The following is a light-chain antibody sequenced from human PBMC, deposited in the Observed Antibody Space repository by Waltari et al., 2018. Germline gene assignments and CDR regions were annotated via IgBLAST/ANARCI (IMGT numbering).Light chain of an antibody. CDR3: CSYAGSRTYV. J-gene: IGLJ1*01. Sequence: QSALTQPASVSGSPGQSITIPCTGTSSDVGNFNLVSWYQQHPGKVPKLIIYEVSKRPSGVSNHVSGSKAGNTASLAISGLRDEDEADYYCCSYAGSRTYVFGTGTKVTVL. CDR2: EVS. CDR1: SSDVGNFNL. V-gene: IGLV2-23*02.